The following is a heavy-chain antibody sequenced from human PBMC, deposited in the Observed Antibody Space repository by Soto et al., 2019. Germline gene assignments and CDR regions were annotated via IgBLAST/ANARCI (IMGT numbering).Heavy chain of an antibody. D-gene: IGHD3-22*01. J-gene: IGHJ3*02. V-gene: IGHV1-2*02. CDR2: INPNSGGT. Sequence: ASVKVSCKASGYTFTGYDMHWVRQAPGQGLEWMGWINPNSGGTNYAQKFQGRVTMTRDTSMSTAYMELSRLRSEDTAVYYCASTYSDTSAKDDFDIWGQETMVTVSS. CDR1: GYTFTGYD. CDR3: ASTYSDTSAKDDFDI.